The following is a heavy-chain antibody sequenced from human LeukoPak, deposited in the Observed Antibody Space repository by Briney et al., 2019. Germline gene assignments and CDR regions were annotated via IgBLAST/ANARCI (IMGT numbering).Heavy chain of an antibody. J-gene: IGHJ4*02. CDR3: AKDTHGYSGYDLDY. Sequence: PGGSLRLSCAASGFTFDDYAMHWVRQAPGRGLEWVSLISGDGGSTYYADSVKGRFTISRDNSKNSLYLQMNSLRTEDTALYYCAKDTHGYSGYDLDYWGQGTLVPVSS. CDR1: GFTFDDYA. V-gene: IGHV3-43*02. D-gene: IGHD5-12*01. CDR2: ISGDGGST.